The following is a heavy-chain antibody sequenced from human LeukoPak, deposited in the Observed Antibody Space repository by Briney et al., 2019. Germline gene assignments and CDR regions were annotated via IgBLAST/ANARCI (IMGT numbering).Heavy chain of an antibody. CDR1: GFTFSSYG. D-gene: IGHD3-10*01. CDR3: ARSLYYYGSGSSSRGWFDP. CDR2: INSDGSTT. Sequence: GGSLRLSCAASGFTFSSYGMSWVRQAPGKGLEWVSRINSDGSTTNYADSVKGRFTISRDNAKNTLYLQMNSLRAEDTAVYYCARSLYYYGSGSSSRGWFDPWGQGTLVTVSS. V-gene: IGHV3-74*01. J-gene: IGHJ5*02.